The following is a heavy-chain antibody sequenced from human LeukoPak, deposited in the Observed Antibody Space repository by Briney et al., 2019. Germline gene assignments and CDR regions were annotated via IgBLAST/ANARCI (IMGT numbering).Heavy chain of an antibody. CDR2: ISAYNGNT. CDR3: AVGLLAAAGTRAFDI. Sequence: ASVKVSCKASGGTFSSYAISWVRQAPGQGLEWMGWISAYNGNTNYAQKLQGRVTMTTDASTSTAYMELRSLRSDDTAVYYCAVGLLAAAGTRAFDIWGQGTMVTVSS. V-gene: IGHV1-18*01. CDR1: GGTFSSYA. J-gene: IGHJ3*02. D-gene: IGHD6-13*01.